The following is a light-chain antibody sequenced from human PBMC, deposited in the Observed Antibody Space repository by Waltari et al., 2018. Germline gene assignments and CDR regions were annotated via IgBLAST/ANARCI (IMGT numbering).Light chain of an antibody. Sequence: DIVMTQSPDSLAVSLGERATINCKSSQSVLYSSNNKNYLAWYQQKPGQPPKLLIYWASTRATGIPARFSGSGSGTEFTLTISSLQSEDFAIYYCQQYNNWPPTWTFGQGAKVEIK. V-gene: IGKV4-1*01. J-gene: IGKJ1*01. CDR2: WAS. CDR1: QSVLYSSNNKNY. CDR3: QQYNNWPPTWT.